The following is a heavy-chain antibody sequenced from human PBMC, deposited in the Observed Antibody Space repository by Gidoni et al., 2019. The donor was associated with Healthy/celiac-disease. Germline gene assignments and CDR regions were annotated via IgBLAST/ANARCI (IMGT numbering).Heavy chain of an antibody. V-gene: IGHV4-4*02. CDR1: GGSISSSNW. D-gene: IGHD6-19*01. Sequence: QVQLQESGPGLVKPSGTLSLTCAVSGGSISSSNWWSWVRQPPGKGLEWIGEIYHSGSTNYNPSLKSRVTISVDKSKNQFSLKLSSVTAADTAVYYCASQYSSGWYHLRSDNWFDPWGQGTLVTVSS. J-gene: IGHJ5*02. CDR3: ASQYSSGWYHLRSDNWFDP. CDR2: IYHSGST.